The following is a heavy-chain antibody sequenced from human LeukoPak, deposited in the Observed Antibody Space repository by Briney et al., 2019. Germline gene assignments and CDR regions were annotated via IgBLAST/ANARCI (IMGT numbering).Heavy chain of an antibody. CDR2: FFPCGSDT. Sequence: GESLKISCRGSAYSSTSNWFGGLIQMPGKGRQGWVIFFPCGSDTRYSPSFQGQVTISADKSISTAYLQWSSLKASDTAMYYCARHAEYGDYYYFDYWGQGTLVTVSS. V-gene: IGHV5-51*01. CDR1: AYSSTSNW. D-gene: IGHD4-17*01. J-gene: IGHJ4*02. CDR3: ARHAEYGDYYYFDY.